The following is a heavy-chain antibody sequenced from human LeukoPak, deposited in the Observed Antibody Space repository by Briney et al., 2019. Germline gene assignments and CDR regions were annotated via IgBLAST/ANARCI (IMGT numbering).Heavy chain of an antibody. J-gene: IGHJ4*02. CDR1: GYSLTSYW. Sequence: GESLKISCKGSGYSLTSYWIGWVRQMPGKGLEWMGIIYPVDSDKRYSPSFQGQVTISADKSISTAYLQWSSLKASDTAMYYCARHNILTGQFDYWGQGTLVTVSS. D-gene: IGHD3-9*01. V-gene: IGHV5-51*01. CDR3: ARHNILTGQFDY. CDR2: IYPVDSDK.